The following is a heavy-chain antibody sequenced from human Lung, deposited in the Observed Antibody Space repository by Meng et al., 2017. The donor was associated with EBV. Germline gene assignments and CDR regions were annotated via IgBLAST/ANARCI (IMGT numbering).Heavy chain of an antibody. CDR1: GFSISTSEVG. V-gene: IGHV2-5*02. J-gene: IGHJ5*02. Sequence: QIALKESVPSLVKTNKTLTLTWTFYGFSISTSEVGVGWIRQPPGKALEWLAVIYWDDDKRYSPSLKSRLTITKDTTKNQVVLTLTNMDPVDTATYYCALFTRSWFDPWGQGTLVTVSS. D-gene: IGHD2-2*01. CDR3: ALFTRSWFDP. CDR2: IYWDDDK.